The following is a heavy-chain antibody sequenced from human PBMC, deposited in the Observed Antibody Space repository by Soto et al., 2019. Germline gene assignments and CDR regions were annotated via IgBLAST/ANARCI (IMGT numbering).Heavy chain of an antibody. V-gene: IGHV4-39*01. CDR1: GGSISSSSYY. CDR3: ARQWKYYDFWSGYYGYYYGMDV. J-gene: IGHJ6*02. Sequence: PSETLSLTCTVSGGSISSSSYYWGWIRQPPGKGLEGIGSIYYSGSTYYNPSLKSRVTISVDTSKNQCSLKLSSVTAADTAVYYCARQWKYYDFWSGYYGYYYGMDVWGQGTTVTVSS. CDR2: IYYSGST. D-gene: IGHD3-3*01.